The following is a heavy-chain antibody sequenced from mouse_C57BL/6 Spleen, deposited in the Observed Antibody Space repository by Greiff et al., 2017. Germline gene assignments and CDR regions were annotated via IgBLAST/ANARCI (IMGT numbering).Heavy chain of an antibody. CDR1: GFTFSDYY. Sequence: EVMLVESEGGLVQPGSSMKLSCTASGFTFSDYYMAWVRQVPEKGLEWVANINYDGSSTYYLDSLKSRFIISRDNAKNILYLQMSSLKSEDTATYYCARVYYGSYFDYWGQGTTLTVSS. CDR3: ARVYYGSYFDY. J-gene: IGHJ2*01. D-gene: IGHD2-2*01. CDR2: INYDGSST. V-gene: IGHV5-16*01.